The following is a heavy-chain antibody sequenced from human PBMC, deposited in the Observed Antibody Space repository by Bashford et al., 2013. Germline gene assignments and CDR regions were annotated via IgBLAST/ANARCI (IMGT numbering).Heavy chain of an antibody. CDR1: GGSISSSSYY. J-gene: IGHJ4*02. Sequence: SETLSLTCTVSGGSISSSSYYWGWIRQPPGKGLEWIGYTHYTGSTNYNPSLESRVTILVDTSKNQFSVNLNSVTAADTAVYYCVRTGNYFDYWGQGTLVTVSS. V-gene: IGHV4-61*05. CDR3: VRTGNYFDY. CDR2: THYTGST.